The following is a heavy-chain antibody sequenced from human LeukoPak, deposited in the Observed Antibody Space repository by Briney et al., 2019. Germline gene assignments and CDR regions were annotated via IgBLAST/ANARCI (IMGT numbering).Heavy chain of an antibody. CDR2: INPNSGGT. J-gene: IGHJ4*02. CDR1: GYTFTGYY. Sequence: ASVKVSCKASGYTFTGYYMHWVRQAPGQGLEWMGWINPNSGGTNYAQEFQGRVTMTRGTSISTAYMELSRLRSDDTAVYYCARGSAHYYDSSGYYPLDYWGQGTLVTVSS. V-gene: IGHV1-2*02. CDR3: ARGSAHYYDSSGYYPLDY. D-gene: IGHD3-22*01.